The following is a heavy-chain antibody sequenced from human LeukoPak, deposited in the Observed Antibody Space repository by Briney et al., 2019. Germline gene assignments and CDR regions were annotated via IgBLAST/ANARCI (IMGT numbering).Heavy chain of an antibody. Sequence: SETLSLTCTVSGNSISSGDNYWSWIRQPAGKGLEWIGRIYTSGSTNYNPSLKSRVTISGDTSKNQFSLRLSSVTAVDTAVYYCARASYSYDINGWVPFDYWGQGTLVTVSS. J-gene: IGHJ4*02. V-gene: IGHV4-61*02. CDR2: IYTSGST. CDR1: GNSISSGDNY. CDR3: ARASYSYDINGWVPFDY. D-gene: IGHD3-22*01.